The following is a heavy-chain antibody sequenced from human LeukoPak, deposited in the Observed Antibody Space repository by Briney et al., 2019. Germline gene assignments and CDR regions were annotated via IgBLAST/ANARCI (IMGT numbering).Heavy chain of an antibody. Sequence: PSETLSLTCTVSGGSISSYYWSWIRQPPGKGLEWIGYIYYSGSTNYNPSLKSRVTISVDTSKNQFSLKLSSVTAADTAVYYCARDSPWARSGYRDWGQGTLVTVSS. CDR3: ARDSPWARSGYRD. CDR1: GGSISSYY. D-gene: IGHD3-22*01. V-gene: IGHV4-59*01. CDR2: IYYSGST. J-gene: IGHJ4*02.